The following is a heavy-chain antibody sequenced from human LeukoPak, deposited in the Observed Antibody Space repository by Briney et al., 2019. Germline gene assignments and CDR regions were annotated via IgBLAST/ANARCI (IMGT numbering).Heavy chain of an antibody. D-gene: IGHD6-13*01. CDR1: GVSVSSGSYY. V-gene: IGHV4-61*01. CDR2: IYYSGST. J-gene: IGHJ4*02. Sequence: SETLSLTCTVSGVSVSSGSYYWSWIRQPPGKGLEWIGYIYYSGSTNYNPSLKSRVTISVDTSKNQFSLKLSSVTTADTAVYYCARSGYSTDYWGQGTLVTVSS. CDR3: ARSGYSTDY.